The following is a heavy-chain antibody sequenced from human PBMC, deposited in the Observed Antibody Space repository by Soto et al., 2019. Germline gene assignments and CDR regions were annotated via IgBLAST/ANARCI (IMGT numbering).Heavy chain of an antibody. CDR3: ARDRAAYYDFWSGSTTLPGMDV. D-gene: IGHD3-3*01. J-gene: IGHJ6*02. CDR1: GFTFSSYG. Sequence: GGSLRLSCAASGFTFSSYGMHWVRQAPGKGLEWVAVIWYDGSNKYYADSVKGRFTISRDNSKNTLYLQMNSLRAEDTAVYYCARDRAAYYDFWSGSTTLPGMDVWGQGTTVTVSS. CDR2: IWYDGSNK. V-gene: IGHV3-33*01.